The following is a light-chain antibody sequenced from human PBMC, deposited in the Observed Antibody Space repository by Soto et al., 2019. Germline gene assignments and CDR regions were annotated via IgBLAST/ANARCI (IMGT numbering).Light chain of an antibody. CDR3: QQYNNWPPT. CDR1: QSVSSN. V-gene: IGKV3-15*01. J-gene: IGKJ1*01. CDR2: DAS. Sequence: EIVMTQSPATLSVSPGERATLSCRASQSVSSNLAWYQQKPGQAPRLLIYDASTRATGIPARFSGSGSGTEFTLTISSLQSEDFAVYYCQQYNNWPPTFGQGTKVELK.